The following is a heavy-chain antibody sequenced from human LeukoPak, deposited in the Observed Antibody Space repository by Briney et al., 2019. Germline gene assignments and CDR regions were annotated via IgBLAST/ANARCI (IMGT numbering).Heavy chain of an antibody. Sequence: SETLSLTCTVSGGSISNYFWSWIRQPPGKGLEWIGYISDSGSTNYNPSLNSRLTISIDRSKNQFSLRLSSVTAADTAVYYCARVATGYYDSSGYYAPGFDYWGQGTLVTVSS. CDR2: ISDSGST. D-gene: IGHD3-22*01. J-gene: IGHJ4*02. V-gene: IGHV4-59*01. CDR1: GGSISNYF. CDR3: ARVATGYYDSSGYYAPGFDY.